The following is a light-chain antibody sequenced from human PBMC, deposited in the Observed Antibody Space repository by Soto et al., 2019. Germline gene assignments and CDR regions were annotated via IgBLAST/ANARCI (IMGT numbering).Light chain of an antibody. CDR3: MQGTQSPWT. CDR1: QSLVYSDGNTY. Sequence: DIVMTQTPLSLFVTLGQPASISCRSSQSLVYSDGNTYLRWLQQRPGQPLRVLISRISNRFSGVPARFSGSGAGTDFTLKISRVEAEDVGVYYCMQGTQSPWTFGQVTKVEIK. V-gene: IGKV2-24*01. CDR2: RIS. J-gene: IGKJ1*01.